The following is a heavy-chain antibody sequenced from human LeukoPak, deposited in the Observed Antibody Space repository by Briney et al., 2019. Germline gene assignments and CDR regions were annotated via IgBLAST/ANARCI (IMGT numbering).Heavy chain of an antibody. CDR1: GFTFSDHT. Sequence: GGSLRLSRAASGFTFSDHTMNWVRQAPGKGLEWISSISSGSSNIDYSDSVTGRFTISRDNAKNSLYLQMNSLRADDTAVYYCAREKYSSAWTHPFDYWGQGTLVAVSS. CDR3: AREKYSSAWTHPFDY. V-gene: IGHV3-21*01. CDR2: ISSGSSNI. J-gene: IGHJ4*02. D-gene: IGHD6-25*01.